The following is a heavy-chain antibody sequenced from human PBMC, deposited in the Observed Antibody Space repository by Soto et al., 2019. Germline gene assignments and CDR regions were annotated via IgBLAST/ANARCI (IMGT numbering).Heavy chain of an antibody. J-gene: IGHJ4*02. D-gene: IGHD3-9*01. CDR1: GGSITSSGSA. Sequence: SETLSLTCNASGGSITSSGSAWGWIRQSPGKGLEWIGTIDYSGNIYYIPSLKSRITISVDTSKNQISLKLSSVTAADTAVYYCGRLEGLATISYYFDYWGQGALVTVSS. CDR2: IDYSGNI. CDR3: GRLEGLATISYYFDY. V-gene: IGHV4-39*01.